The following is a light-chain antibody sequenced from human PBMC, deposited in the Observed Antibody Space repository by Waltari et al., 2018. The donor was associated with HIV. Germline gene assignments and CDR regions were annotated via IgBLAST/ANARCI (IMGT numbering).Light chain of an antibody. V-gene: IGLV1-47*01. Sequence: QSVLTQPPSVSGAPGQRVTVSCSGSSSSIGSGYVCWYQQLPGAAPKLVIYRNDQRPSGVPDRFSGSKSGTSASLASSGLRSEAEAGYYCGAWNGSPSGPVFGGGTKLTVL. J-gene: IGLJ3*02. CDR1: SSSIGSGY. CDR3: GAWNGSPSGPV. CDR2: RND.